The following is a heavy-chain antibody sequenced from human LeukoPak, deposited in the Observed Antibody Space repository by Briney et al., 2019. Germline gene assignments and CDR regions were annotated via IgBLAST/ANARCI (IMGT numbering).Heavy chain of an antibody. D-gene: IGHD3-22*01. Sequence: ASVKVSCKASGGTFSSYAISWVRQAPGQGLEWMGRIIPILGIANYAQKFQGRVTITADKSTSTAYMELSSLRSEDTAVYYCARNSGYYSPTLLDYWGQGTLVTASS. J-gene: IGHJ4*02. CDR1: GGTFSSYA. V-gene: IGHV1-69*04. CDR3: ARNSGYYSPTLLDY. CDR2: IIPILGIA.